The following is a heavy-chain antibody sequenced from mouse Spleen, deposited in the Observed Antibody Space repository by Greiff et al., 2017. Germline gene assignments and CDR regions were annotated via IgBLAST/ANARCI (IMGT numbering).Heavy chain of an antibody. Sequence: VQLQQSGPSLVQPSQSLSITCTVSGFSLTGYGVHWVRQSPGKGLEWLGVIWRGGSTDYNAAFMSRLSITKDNSKSQVFFKMNSLQADDTAIYYCAYYGSSYADWYFDVWGAGTTVTVSS. D-gene: IGHD1-1*01. CDR1: GFSLTGYG. CDR3: AYYGSSYADWYFDV. V-gene: IGHV2-5-1*01. CDR2: IWRGGST. J-gene: IGHJ1*01.